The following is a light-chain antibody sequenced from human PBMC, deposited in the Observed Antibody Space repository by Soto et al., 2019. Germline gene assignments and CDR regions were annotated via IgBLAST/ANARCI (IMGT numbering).Light chain of an antibody. V-gene: IGLV2-14*01. CDR1: SSDVGGYSY. CDR3: ASYTTSSTYV. J-gene: IGLJ1*01. Sequence: VLTHPAPLSGAPGQSIAISCTRNSSDVGGYSYVSWYQQQPGKAPKLVISDVSNRPSGVSDRFSGSKSGNTASLTISGLQTEDEADHYCASYTTSSTYVFGTGTKVTVL. CDR2: DVS.